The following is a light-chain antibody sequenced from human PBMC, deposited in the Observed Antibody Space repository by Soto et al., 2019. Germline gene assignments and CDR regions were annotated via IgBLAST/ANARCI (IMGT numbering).Light chain of an antibody. Sequence: ENVWTQSPGGPXLSPGERRTRSCRASQSVTSSYLAWYQQKPGQAPRLLIYAASSRATGIPDRFSGSGSGTDFTLTISRLEPEDFAVYYCQQYVYSATFGGGTKVDIK. V-gene: IGKV3-20*01. CDR1: QSVTSSY. CDR2: AAS. J-gene: IGKJ4*01. CDR3: QQYVYSAT.